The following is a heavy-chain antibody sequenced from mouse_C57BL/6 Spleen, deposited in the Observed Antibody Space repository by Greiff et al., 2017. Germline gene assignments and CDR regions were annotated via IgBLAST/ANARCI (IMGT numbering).Heavy chain of an antibody. Sequence: DVKLVESGPELVKPGASVKISCKASGYSFTGYYMNWVKQSPEKSLEWIGEINPSTGGTTYNQKFKAKATLTVDKSSSTAYMQLKSLTSEDSAVYYCARWGLSDAMDYWGQGTSVTVSS. CDR2: INPSTGGT. CDR1: GYSFTGYY. V-gene: IGHV1-42*01. CDR3: ARWGLSDAMDY. J-gene: IGHJ4*01. D-gene: IGHD1-1*01.